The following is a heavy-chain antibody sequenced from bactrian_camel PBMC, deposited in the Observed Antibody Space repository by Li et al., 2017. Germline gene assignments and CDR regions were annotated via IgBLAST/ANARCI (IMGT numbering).Heavy chain of an antibody. J-gene: IGHJ4*01. Sequence: PLVESGGGSVQAGGSLRLTCVAPERVYGKCMGWFRQALGKEREGVAALSTRDGKTLHADSVKGRFTISRDNDKNTLYLQMNSLKTEDTAVYYCAVTKIMGLGMSSNSILWGQGTQVTVS. D-gene: IGHD3*01. CDR1: ERVYGKC. CDR3: AVTKIMGLGMSSNSIL. V-gene: IGHV3S54*01. CDR2: LSTRDGKT.